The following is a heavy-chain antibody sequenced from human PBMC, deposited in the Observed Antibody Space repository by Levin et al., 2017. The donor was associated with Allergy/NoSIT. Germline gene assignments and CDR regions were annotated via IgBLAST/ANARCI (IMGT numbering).Heavy chain of an antibody. V-gene: IGHV5-51*01. CDR1: GYTFTSHW. CDR3: ARHGKTSLRFDAFDI. Sequence: KRGESLKISCKGSGYTFTSHWIGWVRQMPGKGLEWMGIIYPSDSDTRYSPSFQGQVTISADKSISTAYLQWSSLKASDTAIYYCARHGKTSLRFDAFDIWGQGTMVTVSS. J-gene: IGHJ3*02. CDR2: IYPSDSDT.